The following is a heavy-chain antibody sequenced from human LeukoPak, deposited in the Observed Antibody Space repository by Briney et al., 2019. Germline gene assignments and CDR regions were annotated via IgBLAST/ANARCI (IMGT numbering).Heavy chain of an antibody. V-gene: IGHV3-23*01. D-gene: IGHD2-8*01. Sequence: GGSLRLSCAVSGLTFSSYAMMWVRQPPGKGLEWVAAIRAGGGTTYYADFAKGRLTISKHNSKNTLYLQMNSLKAEDTAVYFCAKAPNGVYIGAFNNWGQGTMVTVSS. CDR1: GLTFSSYA. J-gene: IGHJ3*02. CDR2: IRAGGGTT. CDR3: AKAPNGVYIGAFNN.